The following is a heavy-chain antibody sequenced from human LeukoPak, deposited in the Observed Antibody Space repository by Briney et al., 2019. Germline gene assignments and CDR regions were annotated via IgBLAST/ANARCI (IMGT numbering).Heavy chain of an antibody. D-gene: IGHD1-26*01. Sequence: SVKVSCKASGGNLGNYAISWVRQAPGQGLEWMGRIAPIFGSTNFAQKFQDRLTIAADKATNTLYLELTNLRSDDTAVYYCAREPGGVRRYFDYWDQGTLVTVSS. V-gene: IGHV1-69*06. J-gene: IGHJ4*02. CDR2: IAPIFGST. CDR1: GGNLGNYA. CDR3: AREPGGVRRYFDY.